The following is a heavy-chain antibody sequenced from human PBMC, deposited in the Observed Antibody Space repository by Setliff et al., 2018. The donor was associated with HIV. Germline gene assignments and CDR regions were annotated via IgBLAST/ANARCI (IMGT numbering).Heavy chain of an antibody. CDR3: ARDPGSSAFDY. D-gene: IGHD1-26*01. Sequence: GGSLRFSCAASGFTFSTFWMSWVRQAPGKGLEFVANIKEDGSVKNYVDSVKGRFTISRDNTKNLVYLQMSVLRAEDTATYYCARDPGSSAFDYWGQGAPVTVS. CDR2: IKEDGSVK. V-gene: IGHV3-7*03. CDR1: GFTFSTFW. J-gene: IGHJ4*02.